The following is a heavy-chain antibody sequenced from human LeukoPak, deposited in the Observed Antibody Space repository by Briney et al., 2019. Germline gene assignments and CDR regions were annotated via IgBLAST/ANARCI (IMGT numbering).Heavy chain of an antibody. J-gene: IGHJ4*02. CDR2: IKQDGSEK. Sequence: GGSLGLSCAASGFTFSSYWMSWVRQAPGKGLEWVANIKQDGSEKYYVDSVKGRFTISRDNAKNSLYLQMNSLRAEDTAVYYCARWGTYYYDSSGYYGFDYWGQGTLVTVSS. CDR3: ARWGTYYYDSSGYYGFDY. D-gene: IGHD3-22*01. V-gene: IGHV3-7*01. CDR1: GFTFSSYW.